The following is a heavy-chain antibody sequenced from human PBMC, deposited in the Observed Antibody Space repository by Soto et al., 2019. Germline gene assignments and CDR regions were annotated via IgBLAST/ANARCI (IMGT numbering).Heavy chain of an antibody. Sequence: QVQLQESGPGLVKSSETLSLTCRVSGGSISNYFWSWNRQPPGKGLEWIGYIFNSGSTIYSPSLKSRVTLTLDTSKNQFSLRLGSLTVADTAIYYCARGPETYYMDVWGKGTTVTVSS. V-gene: IGHV4-59*01. J-gene: IGHJ6*03. CDR1: GGSISNYF. CDR3: ARGPETYYMDV. CDR2: IFNSGST.